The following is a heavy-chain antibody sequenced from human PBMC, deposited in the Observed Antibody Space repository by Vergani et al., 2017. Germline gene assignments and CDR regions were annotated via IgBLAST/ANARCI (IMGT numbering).Heavy chain of an antibody. J-gene: IGHJ6*03. V-gene: IGHV3-21*01. CDR2: IGSSGPYI. CDR1: GFTFSDFS. CDR3: ARDSTYYYYYMDV. Sequence: VQLVESGGGLVKPGGSLRLSCAASGFTFSDFSMSWVRQAPGKGLEWVAFIGSSGPYINYADSVKGRFTISRDNAKNSLYLQMNSLRAEDTAVYYCARDSTYYYYYMDVWGKGTTVTVSS.